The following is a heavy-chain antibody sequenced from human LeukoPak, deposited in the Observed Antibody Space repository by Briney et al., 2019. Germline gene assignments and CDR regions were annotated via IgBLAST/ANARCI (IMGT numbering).Heavy chain of an antibody. Sequence: ASVKVSCKASGYIFTTYFIHWVRQAPGQGLEWMGWINPNSGGTNYAQKFQGRVTMTRDTSISTAYMELNRLRSDDTAVYYCARDRDYGSGIFDYWGQGTLVTVSS. J-gene: IGHJ4*02. D-gene: IGHD3-10*01. CDR3: ARDRDYGSGIFDY. V-gene: IGHV1-2*02. CDR1: GYIFTTYF. CDR2: INPNSGGT.